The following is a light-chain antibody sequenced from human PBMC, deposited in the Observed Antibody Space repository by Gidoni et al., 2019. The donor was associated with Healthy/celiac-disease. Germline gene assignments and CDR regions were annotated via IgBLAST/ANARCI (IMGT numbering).Light chain of an antibody. CDR3: QQYGSSPPWT. J-gene: IGKJ1*01. V-gene: IGKV3-20*01. Sequence: EIVLTQSPGTLSLSPRERATLSCRASQSVSSSYLAWYQQKPGQTPRLLIYGASSRATGIPDRFSGSGSGTDFTLTISRLEPEDFAVYYCQQYGSSPPWTFGQXTKVEIK. CDR1: QSVSSSY. CDR2: GAS.